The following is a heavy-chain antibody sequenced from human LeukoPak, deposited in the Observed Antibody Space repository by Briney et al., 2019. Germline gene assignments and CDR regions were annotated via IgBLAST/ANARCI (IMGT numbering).Heavy chain of an antibody. CDR3: AELGITMIGGV. D-gene: IGHD3-10*02. CDR2: IYSGGSA. J-gene: IGHJ6*04. V-gene: IGHV3-53*01. CDR1: GFTVSSNY. Sequence: GGSLRLSCAASGFTVSSNYMSWVRQAPGKGLEWVSVIYSGGSAYYADSVKGRFTISRDNAKNSLYLQMNSLRAEDTAVYYCAELGITMIGGVWGKGTTVTISS.